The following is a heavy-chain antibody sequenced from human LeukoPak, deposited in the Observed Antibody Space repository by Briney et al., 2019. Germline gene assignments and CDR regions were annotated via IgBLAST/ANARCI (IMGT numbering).Heavy chain of an antibody. CDR2: MNPNNSNT. D-gene: IGHD3-16*01. Sequence: ASVKVSCKASGYTFTSYDINWVRQATGQGLEWMGWMNPNNSNTGYAQKFQGRVTMTRNTSIRTAYMELSSLISEDTAVYYCVRAESGGGRNWFDPWGQGTLVTVSS. CDR1: GYTFTSYD. V-gene: IGHV1-8*01. CDR3: VRAESGGGRNWFDP. J-gene: IGHJ5*02.